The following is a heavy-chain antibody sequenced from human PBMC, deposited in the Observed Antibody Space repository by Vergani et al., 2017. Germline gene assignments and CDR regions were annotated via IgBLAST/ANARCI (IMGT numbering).Heavy chain of an antibody. CDR2: ISFDGTNE. Sequence: QVQLVESGGGVVQPVTSLRLSCVVSGFALNRHAMYWVRQAPGKGREWVVGISFDGTNEYYPDLVKGRFTISRDIDKNTLYLQVRSLRLEDTGVDHCVSERGLCAGGRCYTEAWDYWGQGTPVTVSS. CDR1: GFALNRHA. D-gene: IGHD2-2*02. J-gene: IGHJ4*02. CDR3: VSERGLCAGGRCYTEAWDY. V-gene: IGHV3-30-3*01.